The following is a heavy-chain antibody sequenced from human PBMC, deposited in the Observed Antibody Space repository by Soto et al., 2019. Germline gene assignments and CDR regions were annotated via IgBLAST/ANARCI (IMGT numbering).Heavy chain of an antibody. J-gene: IGHJ6*02. Sequence: PRESLKIPCQGSGYNFITDWNSWVRQMPGKGLEWVGRIDPTDSYTKYSPSFEGHVTISADKSISTAYLQWSSLKASDSAVYYCARLSRASFALDVWGQGTTVTVSS. V-gene: IGHV5-10-1*01. D-gene: IGHD3-16*01. CDR2: IDPTDSYT. CDR1: GYNFITDW. CDR3: ARLSRASFALDV.